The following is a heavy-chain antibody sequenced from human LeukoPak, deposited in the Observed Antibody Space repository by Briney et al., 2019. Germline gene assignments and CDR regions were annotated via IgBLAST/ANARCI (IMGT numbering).Heavy chain of an antibody. CDR1: GYTSTSYY. D-gene: IGHD1-26*01. CDR2: INPSGGST. V-gene: IGHV1-46*01. Sequence: VASVKVSCKASGYTSTSYYMHWVRQAPGQGLEWMGIINPSGGSTNYAQKLQGRVTMTTDTSTSTAYMELRSLRSDDTAVYYCARDVFGSRVGATDYWGQGTLVTVSS. CDR3: ARDVFGSRVGATDY. J-gene: IGHJ4*02.